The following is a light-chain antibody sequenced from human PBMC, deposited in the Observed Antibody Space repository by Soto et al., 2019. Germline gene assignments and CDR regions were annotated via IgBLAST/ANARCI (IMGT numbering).Light chain of an antibody. CDR2: KAS. CDR3: QHYNSYSEA. CDR1: QTISSW. Sequence: IQMTHSPSTLCGSVGDRVTITCRASQTISSWLAWYQQKPGKAPKLLIYKASTLKSGVPSRFSGSGSGTEFTLTISSLQPDDFATYYCQHYNSYSEAFGQGTKVDIK. J-gene: IGKJ1*01. V-gene: IGKV1-5*03.